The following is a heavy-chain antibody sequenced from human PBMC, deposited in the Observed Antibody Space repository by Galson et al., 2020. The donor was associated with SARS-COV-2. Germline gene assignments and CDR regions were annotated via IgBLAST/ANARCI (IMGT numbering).Heavy chain of an antibody. CDR3: ASLWFGELLYVDY. J-gene: IGHJ4*02. Sequence: SATLSLTCTVSGGSISSSPYYWGWIRQPPGKGLEWIGSVHYSGDTHYNPSLKSRLTISVDTSNNQFSLMLNSVTAADTALYYCASLWFGELLYVDYWGQGTLVTVSS. CDR2: VHYSGDT. V-gene: IGHV4-39*07. CDR1: GGSISSSPYY. D-gene: IGHD3-10*01.